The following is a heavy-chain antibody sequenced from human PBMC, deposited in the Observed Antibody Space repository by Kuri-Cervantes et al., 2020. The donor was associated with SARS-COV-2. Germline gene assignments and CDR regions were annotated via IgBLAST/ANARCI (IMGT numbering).Heavy chain of an antibody. CDR2: ISSSSSYI. CDR1: RFMFSCDR. V-gene: IGHV3-21*01. CDR3: AREGRIAAAGRYYYYYMDV. D-gene: IGHD6-13*01. Sequence: GGSLRLSCAASRFMFSCDRMNWVRQAPGKGLEWVSSISSSSSYIYYADSVKGRFTISRDNAKNSLYLQMNSLRAEDTAVYYCAREGRIAAAGRYYYYYMDVWGKGTTVTVSS. J-gene: IGHJ6*03.